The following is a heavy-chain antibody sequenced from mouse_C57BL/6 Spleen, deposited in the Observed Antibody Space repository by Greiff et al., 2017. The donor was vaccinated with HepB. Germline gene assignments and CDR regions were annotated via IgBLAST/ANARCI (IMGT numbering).Heavy chain of an antibody. CDR1: GYTFTSYG. D-gene: IGHD1-1*01. CDR3: ARYPITTVVAPLDY. Sequence: VQLVESGAELARPGASVKLSCKASGYTFTSYGISWVKQRTGQGLEWIGEIYPRSGNTYYNEKFKGKATLTADKSSSTAYMELRSLTSEDSAVYFCARYPITTVVAPLDYWGQGTTRTVSS. V-gene: IGHV1-81*01. CDR2: IYPRSGNT. J-gene: IGHJ2*01.